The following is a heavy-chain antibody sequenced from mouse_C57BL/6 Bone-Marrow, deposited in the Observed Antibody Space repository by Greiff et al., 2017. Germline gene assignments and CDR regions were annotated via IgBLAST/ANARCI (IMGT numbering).Heavy chain of an antibody. Sequence: VQRVESGPGLVAPSQCLSITCTVSGFSLTSYAISWVRQPPGKGLEWLGVIWTGGGNNYNSALTSSLSISKDNSKSQVFLKMNSLHTDDTARYYGARIGNSLGYWGQGTSVTVSS. CDR2: IWTGGGN. J-gene: IGHJ4*01. V-gene: IGHV2-9-1*01. CDR3: ARIGNSLGY. CDR1: GFSLTSYA. D-gene: IGHD2-1*01.